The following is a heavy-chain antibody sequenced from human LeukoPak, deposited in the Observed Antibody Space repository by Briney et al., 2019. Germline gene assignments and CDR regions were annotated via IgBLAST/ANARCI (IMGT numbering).Heavy chain of an antibody. Sequence: SETLSLTCTISGGSISSGDYYWSWIRQPPGKGLEWIGYIYYSWSTYYNPSLKSRVTISVDTSKNQCSLKLSSVTAADTAVYYCATTAAAGTRLAWFDPWGQGTLVTVST. D-gene: IGHD6-13*01. CDR1: GGSISSGDYY. J-gene: IGHJ5*02. V-gene: IGHV4-30-4*08. CDR2: IYYSWST. CDR3: ATTAAAGTRLAWFDP.